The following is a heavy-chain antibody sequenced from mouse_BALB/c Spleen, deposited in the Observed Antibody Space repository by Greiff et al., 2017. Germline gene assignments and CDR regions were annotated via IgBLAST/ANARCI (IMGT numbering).Heavy chain of an antibody. D-gene: IGHD2-4*01. CDR3: ARGYDYDGAY. J-gene: IGHJ3*01. CDR1: GYTFTSYW. V-gene: IGHV1-87*01. CDR2: IYPGDGDT. Sequence: QVHVKQSGAELARPGASVKLSCKASGYTFTSYWMQWVKQRPGQGLEWIGAIYPGDGDTRYTQKFKGKATLTADKSSSTAYMQLSSLASEDSAVYYCARGYDYDGAYWGQGTLVTVSA.